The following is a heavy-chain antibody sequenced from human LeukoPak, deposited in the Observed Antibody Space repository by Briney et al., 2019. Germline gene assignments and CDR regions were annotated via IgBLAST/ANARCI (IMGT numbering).Heavy chain of an antibody. CDR2: IYHSGST. CDR1: GGSISSSNW. J-gene: IGHJ6*04. Sequence: SRTLSLTRAVSGGSISSSNWWSWARHPPGKGLAWIGEIYHSGSTNYNPSLKSRVTISVDKSKNQFSLKLSSVTAADTAVYYCARAVCSGGSCYGNYYYYGMDVWGKGTTVTVSS. D-gene: IGHD2-15*01. V-gene: IGHV4-4*02. CDR3: ARAVCSGGSCYGNYYYYGMDV.